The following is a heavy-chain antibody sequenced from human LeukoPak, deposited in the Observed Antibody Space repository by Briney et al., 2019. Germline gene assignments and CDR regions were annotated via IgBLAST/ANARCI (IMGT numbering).Heavy chain of an antibody. CDR3: ARDNSVRDEAWWFNP. V-gene: IGHV1-18*01. CDR1: GYTFTNYG. J-gene: IGHJ5*02. CDR2: ISAYNGHT. D-gene: IGHD5-24*01. Sequence: ASVKVSCKASGYTFTNYGISWVRQAPGQGLEWMGWISAYNGHTKYAQKFQGRVTLTRDMSTSTDYLELSSLRSEDTAVYYCARDNSVRDEAWWFNPWGQGTLVAVSS.